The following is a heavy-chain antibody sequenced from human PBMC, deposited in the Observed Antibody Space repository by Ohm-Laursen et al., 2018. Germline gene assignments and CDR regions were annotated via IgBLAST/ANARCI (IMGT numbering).Heavy chain of an antibody. CDR2: ISWNSGTE. Sequence: SLRLSCSASGFTFDDYAMHWVRQAPGKGLEWVSVISWNSGTEGYEDSVKGRFTISRDNARSSLDLQMNSLRVEDTALYYCAKDLLAAPDYYGMDVWGQGTTVTGSS. CDR3: AKDLLAAPDYYGMDV. D-gene: IGHD6-13*01. J-gene: IGHJ6*02. CDR1: GFTFDDYA. V-gene: IGHV3-9*01.